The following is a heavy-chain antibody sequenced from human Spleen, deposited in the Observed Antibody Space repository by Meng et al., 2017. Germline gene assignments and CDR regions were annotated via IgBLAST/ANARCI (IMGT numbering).Heavy chain of an antibody. Sequence: VEQKRWGGGLLKPWEPLSLTCFVSGGSFSDYYWSWIRQPPGKGLEWIGEINHSGSTNCNPSLESRATISVDTSQNNLSLKLSSVTAADSAVYYCARGPTTMAHDFDYWGQGTLVTVSS. CDR2: INHSGST. CDR1: GGSFSDYY. CDR3: ARGPTTMAHDFDY. V-gene: IGHV4-34*01. J-gene: IGHJ4*02. D-gene: IGHD4-11*01.